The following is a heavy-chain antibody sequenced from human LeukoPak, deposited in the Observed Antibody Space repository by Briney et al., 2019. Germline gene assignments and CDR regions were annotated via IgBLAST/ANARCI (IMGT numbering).Heavy chain of an antibody. J-gene: IGHJ4*02. Sequence: GGSLRLSCTASGFNLSSFAMSWVRQAPGKGLDWVSAISAAGRSAYYADSLKVRFTSSRYNSKNPVFLQMGNLAAEDTALYYCAKGQGGPTFRGVVVPYFFDSWGQGTPVTVSS. CDR1: GFNLSSFA. V-gene: IGHV3-23*01. CDR2: ISAAGRSA. D-gene: IGHD3-10*01. CDR3: AKGQGGPTFRGVVVPYFFDS.